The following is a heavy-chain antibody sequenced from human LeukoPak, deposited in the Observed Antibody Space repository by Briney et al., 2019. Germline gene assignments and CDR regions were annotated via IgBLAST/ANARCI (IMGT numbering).Heavy chain of an antibody. V-gene: IGHV1-8*01. J-gene: IGHJ6*03. CDR2: MNPNSGNT. CDR1: GYTFTSYD. CDR3: ARGFAVVRRPNRRYMDV. D-gene: IGHD1-14*01. Sequence: ASVKVSCKASGYTFTSYDINWVRQATGQGLEWMGWMNPNSGNTGYAQKFQGRVTMTRNTSISTAYMELSSLRSEDTAVYYCARGFAVVRRPNRRYMDVWGKGTTVTISS.